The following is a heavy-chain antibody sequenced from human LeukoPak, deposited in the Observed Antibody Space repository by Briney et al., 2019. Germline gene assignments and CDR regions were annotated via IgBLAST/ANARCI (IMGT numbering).Heavy chain of an antibody. J-gene: IGHJ3*02. CDR3: ARGPRWDVAFDI. D-gene: IGHD1-26*01. CDR2: INHSGST. Sequence: NPSETLSLTCAAYGVSFSGYYWSWIRQPPGKGLEWIGEINHSGSTNYNPSLKSRVTISVDTSKNHFSLKLGSVTAADTAVYYCARGPRWDVAFDIRGQGTMVTVSS. V-gene: IGHV4-34*01. CDR1: GVSFSGYY.